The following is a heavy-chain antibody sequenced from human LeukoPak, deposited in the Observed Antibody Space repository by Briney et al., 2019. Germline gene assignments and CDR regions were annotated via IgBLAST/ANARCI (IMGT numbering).Heavy chain of an antibody. J-gene: IGHJ4*02. D-gene: IGHD5-24*01. Sequence: GGSLRLSCAASGFTFSSYSMNWVRQAPGKGLEWVSSISSSSSYIYYADSVKGRFTISRDNAKNSLYLQMNSLRAEDTAVYYCARLDGYNYNYFDYWGQGTLVTVSS. CDR1: GFTFSSYS. CDR3: ARLDGYNYNYFDY. V-gene: IGHV3-21*01. CDR2: ISSSSSYI.